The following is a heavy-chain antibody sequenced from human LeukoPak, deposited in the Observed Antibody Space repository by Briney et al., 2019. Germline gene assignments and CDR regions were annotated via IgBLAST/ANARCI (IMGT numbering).Heavy chain of an antibody. D-gene: IGHD5-24*01. CDR3: ARDRYGDGFAHFDY. CDR2: ITPSGGT. CDR1: GSTFTTYA. Sequence: ASVKVSCKASGSTFTTYAMHWVRQAPGQGLEWMGWITPSGGTNYPQNFQGRVAITRDTSITTAYMDLSRLTSDDTAVYYCARDRYGDGFAHFDYWGQGALVTVSS. V-gene: IGHV1-2*02. J-gene: IGHJ4*02.